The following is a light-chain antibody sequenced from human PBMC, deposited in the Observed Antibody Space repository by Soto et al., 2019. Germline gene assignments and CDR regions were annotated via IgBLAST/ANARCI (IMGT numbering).Light chain of an antibody. CDR1: QSISTF. CDR3: QQSYTTPRT. CDR2: AAS. J-gene: IGKJ1*01. V-gene: IGKV1-39*01. Sequence: DLQMTQSPSSLSASVGDIVSVTCRASQSISTFLNWYQQRPGEAPKLLIYAASSLQSGVPSRFSGSGSGADFTLAIGSLQPEDFATYYCQQSYTTPRTFGQGTKVEVK.